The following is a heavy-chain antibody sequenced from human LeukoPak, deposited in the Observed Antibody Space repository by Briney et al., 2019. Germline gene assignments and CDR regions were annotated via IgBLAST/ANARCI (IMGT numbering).Heavy chain of an antibody. J-gene: IGHJ4*02. CDR1: GGPISSGDYY. CDR3: ARGDTMAHFDY. D-gene: IGHD3-10*01. Sequence: SETLSLACTVSGGPISSGDYYWSWIRQPPGKGLEWIGYIYYSGSTYYNPSLKSRVTISVDTSKNQFSLKLSSVTAADTAVYYCARGDTMAHFDYWGQGTLVTVSS. V-gene: IGHV4-30-4*01. CDR2: IYYSGST.